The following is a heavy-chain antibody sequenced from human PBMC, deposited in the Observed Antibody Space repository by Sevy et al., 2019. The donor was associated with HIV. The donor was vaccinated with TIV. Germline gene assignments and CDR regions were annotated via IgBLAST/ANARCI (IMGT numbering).Heavy chain of an antibody. D-gene: IGHD6-13*01. CDR1: GDSISSYF. Sequence: SETLSLTCSVSGDSISSYFWHWVRQPAGKGLEWIGRIYARGNSNYNPSLKSRVTMSVDTSKNLISLRLTSVTAADTAVYYCARGHRPGGLAPDTWFNPWGQGTLVTVSS. V-gene: IGHV4-4*07. J-gene: IGHJ5*02. CDR3: ARGHRPGGLAPDTWFNP. CDR2: IYARGNS.